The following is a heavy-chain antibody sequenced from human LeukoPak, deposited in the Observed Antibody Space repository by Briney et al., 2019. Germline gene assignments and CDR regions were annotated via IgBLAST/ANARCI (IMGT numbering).Heavy chain of an antibody. CDR2: INPNSGGT. V-gene: IGHV1-2*02. D-gene: IGHD3-10*01. CDR1: GYTFTGYY. Sequence: ASVKVSCKASGYTFTGYYMHWVRQAPEQGLEWMGWINPNSGGTNYAQKFQGRVTMTRDTSISTAYMELSRLRSDDTAVYYCARDRRYYGSGSSSPGFDPWGQGTLVTVSS. CDR3: ARDRRYYGSGSSSPGFDP. J-gene: IGHJ5*02.